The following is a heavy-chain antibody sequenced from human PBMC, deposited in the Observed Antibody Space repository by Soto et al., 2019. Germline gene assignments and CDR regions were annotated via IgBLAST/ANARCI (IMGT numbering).Heavy chain of an antibody. CDR1: GYTFTSYA. J-gene: IGHJ5*02. Sequence: QVQLVQSGAEVKKPGASVKVSCKASGYTFTSYAMHWVRQAPGQRLEWMGWINAGNGNTKYSQKSQGRVTITRDTSXXTXYXXLSSLRSADTAVYYCARAGRYCSGGSCYPSNWFDPWGQGTLVTVSS. D-gene: IGHD2-15*01. V-gene: IGHV1-3*01. CDR2: INAGNGNT. CDR3: ARAGRYCSGGSCYPSNWFDP.